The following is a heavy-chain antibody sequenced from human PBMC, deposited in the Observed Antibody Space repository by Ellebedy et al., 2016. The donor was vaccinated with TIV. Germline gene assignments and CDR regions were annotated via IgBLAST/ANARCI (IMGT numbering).Heavy chain of an antibody. Sequence: AASVKVSCKASGDTFTRYNMHWVRQAPGQGLEWMGIINPSGGSTSYAQKFQGRVTITADESTSTAYMELSSLRSEDTAVYYCARVGNYYGGNPSYYFDYWGQGTLVTVSS. D-gene: IGHD4-23*01. J-gene: IGHJ4*02. CDR1: GDTFTRYN. CDR2: INPSGGST. CDR3: ARVGNYYGGNPSYYFDY. V-gene: IGHV1-46*01.